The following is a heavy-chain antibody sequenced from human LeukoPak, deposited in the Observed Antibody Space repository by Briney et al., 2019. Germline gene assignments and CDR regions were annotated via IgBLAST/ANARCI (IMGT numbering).Heavy chain of an antibody. Sequence: GASVRVSCKASGYTFSDYYIHWLRQAPGQGLEWMGWITPNGGGTNYAPKFHGRVTLTREMSSSTASLEVTSLTPDDPAIYYCARLEGLGYRGGWFDPWGQGTLVTVSS. J-gene: IGHJ5*02. CDR1: GYTFSDYY. CDR3: ARLEGLGYRGGWFDP. D-gene: IGHD3-16*02. CDR2: ITPNGGGT. V-gene: IGHV1-2*02.